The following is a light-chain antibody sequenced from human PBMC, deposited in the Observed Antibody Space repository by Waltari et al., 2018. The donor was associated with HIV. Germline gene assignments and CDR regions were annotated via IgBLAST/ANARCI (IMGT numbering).Light chain of an antibody. Sequence: QSVLTQPPSVSGAPGQRVSISCTGSSSNIGEGYDVHWYQELPGTAPKLLIYGDNNRPSGVPDLFAGSKSGTSASLASTGLQFEDEADYYCQSYDSSLSACVFGGGTKLTVL. CDR2: GDN. CDR3: QSYDSSLSACV. J-gene: IGLJ2*01. V-gene: IGLV1-40*01. CDR1: SSNIGEGYD.